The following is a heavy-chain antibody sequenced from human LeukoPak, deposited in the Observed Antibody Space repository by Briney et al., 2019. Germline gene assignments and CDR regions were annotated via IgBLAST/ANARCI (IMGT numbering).Heavy chain of an antibody. CDR1: GYTFTAYY. J-gene: IGHJ4*02. CDR2: INPNSGAT. V-gene: IGHV1-2*02. Sequence: ASVKVSCKASGYTFTAYYLHWVRQAPGQGLEWMGWINPNSGATGYAPKFQGRVTLTRVTSMTTTYMELSRLRSDDTAIYFCARAYLIGRRSTGYSVFDFWGPGTQVTVSS. D-gene: IGHD3-22*01. CDR3: ARAYLIGRRSTGYSVFDF.